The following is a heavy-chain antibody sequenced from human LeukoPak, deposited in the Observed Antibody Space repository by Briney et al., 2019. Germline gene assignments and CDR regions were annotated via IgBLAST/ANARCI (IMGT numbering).Heavy chain of an antibody. CDR3: AKVSHGASD. CDR2: IIPIFGTA. J-gene: IGHJ4*02. D-gene: IGHD3-10*01. Sequence: GASVKVSCKASGGTFSSYAISWVRQAPGQGLEWMGGIIPIFGTANYAQKFQGRVTITADTSTAYLELSSLRSDDTAVYYCAKVSHGASDWGQGTLVTVSS. CDR1: GGTFSSYA. V-gene: IGHV1-69*06.